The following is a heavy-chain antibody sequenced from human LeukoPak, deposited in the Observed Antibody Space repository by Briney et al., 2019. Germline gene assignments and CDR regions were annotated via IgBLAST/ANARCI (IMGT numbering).Heavy chain of an antibody. Sequence: ASVKVSCKASGYTLTDYYIHWVRQAPGQGLEWLGWINPNSGDTTYAQKFPGRVTMTRDTSTSSAYMDLSRLKSDDTAVYFCAREEQYNNFFDYWGQGTLVTVSS. CDR2: INPNSGDT. CDR1: GYTLTDYY. D-gene: IGHD1/OR15-1a*01. V-gene: IGHV1-2*02. J-gene: IGHJ4*02. CDR3: AREEQYNNFFDY.